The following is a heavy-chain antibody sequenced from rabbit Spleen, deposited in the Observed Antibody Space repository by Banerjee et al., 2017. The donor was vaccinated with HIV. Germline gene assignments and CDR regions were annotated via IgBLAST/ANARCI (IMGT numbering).Heavy chain of an antibody. D-gene: IGHD1-1*01. CDR3: ARDLVGVIGWNFYL. CDR2: INTSSGGA. CDR1: RFSFSKSYW. V-gene: IGHV1S45*01. Sequence: QEQLEESGGDLVKPEGSLTLTCTASRFSFSKSYWICWVRQAPGKGLEWIGCINTSSGGAAYATWAKGRFTFSKTSSTTVTLQMTSLTAADTATYFCARDLVGVIGWNFYLWGPGTLVTVS. J-gene: IGHJ4*01.